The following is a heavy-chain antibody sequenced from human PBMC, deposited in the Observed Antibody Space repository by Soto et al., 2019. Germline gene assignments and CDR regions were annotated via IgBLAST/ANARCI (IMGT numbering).Heavy chain of an antibody. D-gene: IGHD6-13*01. CDR1: GGSISSYY. CDR2: IYTSGST. J-gene: IGHJ4*02. Sequence: SETLSLTCTVSGGSISSYYWSWIRQPAGKGLEWIGRIYTSGSTNYNPSLKSRVTMSVDTSKNQFSLKLSSVTAADTAVYYCARVDHRGYFPVLTDFWGQGILVTVSS. CDR3: ARVDHRGYFPVLTDF. V-gene: IGHV4-4*07.